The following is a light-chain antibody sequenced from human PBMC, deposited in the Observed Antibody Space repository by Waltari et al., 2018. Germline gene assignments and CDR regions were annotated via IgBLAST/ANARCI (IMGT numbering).Light chain of an antibody. CDR2: MTS. J-gene: IGKJ2*01. CDR3: KHFDTYAYT. V-gene: IGKV1-5*03. Sequence: DIQMTQSPSTLSAYVGDRVTITCRASQNIGRWLAWYQQKPGKAPKLLIYMTSKLETGVPLRFSGSGSGTDFTLTINSLQPDDFATYFCKHFDTYAYTFGQGTKLDIQ. CDR1: QNIGRW.